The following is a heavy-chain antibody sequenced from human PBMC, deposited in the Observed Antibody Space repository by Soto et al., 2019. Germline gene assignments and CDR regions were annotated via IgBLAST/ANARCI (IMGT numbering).Heavy chain of an antibody. CDR2: INSDGSST. CDR3: VRTSLVVAAATREDY. J-gene: IGHJ4*02. Sequence: EVQLFESWGGVVQPGGSLILSCAASGFTFSIYWMHWVRQAPVKGLVLVSRINSDGSSTSYADSVKGRFTISRDNAKNTLYLQMNSLRAEDTAVYYCVRTSLVVAAATREDYWGKGTLVTVSS. D-gene: IGHD2-15*01. V-gene: IGHV3-74*01. CDR1: GFTFSIYW.